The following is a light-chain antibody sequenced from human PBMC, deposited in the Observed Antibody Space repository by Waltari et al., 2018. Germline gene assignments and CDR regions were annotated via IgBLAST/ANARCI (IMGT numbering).Light chain of an antibody. CDR1: QRVSRY. V-gene: IGKV3-20*01. CDR3: QQYGFSPEYT. Sequence: EIVLTQSPATLSLSPGERATLSCRASQRVSRYLAWYQQKPGQAPRLLISGASSRATGVPDRFNGSGSGTDFTLTISRLEPEDFAMYYCQQYGFSPEYTFGQGTKLEIK. CDR2: GAS. J-gene: IGKJ2*01.